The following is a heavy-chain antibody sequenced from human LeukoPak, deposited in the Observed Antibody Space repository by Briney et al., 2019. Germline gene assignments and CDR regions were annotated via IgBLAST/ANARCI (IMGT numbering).Heavy chain of an antibody. CDR1: GGSISSFY. Sequence: PSETLSLTCTVSGGSISSFYWTWIRQPPGKGLEWIGYIYYSGSTNYNPSLKSRVTMSVDTSKNQFSLKLSSVTAADTAVYYCASLVVGATLRLCAFDIWGQGTMVTVSS. V-gene: IGHV4-59*01. CDR2: IYYSGST. J-gene: IGHJ3*02. CDR3: ASLVVGATLRLCAFDI. D-gene: IGHD1-26*01.